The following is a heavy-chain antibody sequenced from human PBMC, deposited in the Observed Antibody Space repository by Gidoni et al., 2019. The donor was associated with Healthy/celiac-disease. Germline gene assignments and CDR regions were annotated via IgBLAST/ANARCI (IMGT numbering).Heavy chain of an antibody. D-gene: IGHD3-22*01. CDR1: GGTFSSYA. J-gene: IGHJ4*02. CDR2: ILPIFGKV. CDR3: ARSEYYYDSSGYYPYDY. Sequence: QVQLVQSGAAVKKPGSSVKVSCTASGGTFSSYAIGWVRQAPGQGLEWRGGILPIFGKVNYAQKFQGRVTITADESTSTAYMELSSLRSEDTAVYYCARSEYYYDSSGYYPYDYWGQGTLVTVSS. V-gene: IGHV1-69*01.